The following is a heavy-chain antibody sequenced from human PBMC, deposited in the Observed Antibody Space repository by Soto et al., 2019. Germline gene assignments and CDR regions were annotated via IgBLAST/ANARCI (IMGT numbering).Heavy chain of an antibody. D-gene: IGHD3-22*01. V-gene: IGHV5-10-1*01. CDR3: AAYYYDSSGYRPKKYGMDV. CDR1: GYSFTSYW. CDR2: IDPSDSYT. J-gene: IGHJ6*02. Sequence: GESLKISCKGSGYSFTSYWISWVRQMPGKGLEWMGRIDPSDSYTNYSPSFQGHVTISADKSISTAYLQWSSLKASDTAMYYCAAYYYDSSGYRPKKYGMDVWGQGTTVTVSS.